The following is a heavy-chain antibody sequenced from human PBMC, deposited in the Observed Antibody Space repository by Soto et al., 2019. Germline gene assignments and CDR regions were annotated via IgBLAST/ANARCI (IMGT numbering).Heavy chain of an antibody. J-gene: IGHJ2*01. D-gene: IGHD2-21*02. CDR3: AKVYSGDTNWYFDL. V-gene: IGHV3-23*01. Sequence: VGSLRLSCAASGFTFSSYAMSWVRQAPGKGLEWVSTISGSGGRTYYADSVKGRFTISRDNSKNTLYLQMNSLRAEDTAVYYCAKVYSGDTNWYFDLWGRGTLVTVSS. CDR1: GFTFSSYA. CDR2: ISGSGGRT.